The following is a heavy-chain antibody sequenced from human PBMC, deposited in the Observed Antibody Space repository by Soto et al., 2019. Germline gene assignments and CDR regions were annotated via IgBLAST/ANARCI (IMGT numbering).Heavy chain of an antibody. J-gene: IGHJ6*02. Sequence: SETLSLTCTVSGGSISSYYWSWIRQPPGKGLEWIGYIYYSGSTNYNPSLKSRVTISVDTSKNQFSLKLSPVTAADTAVYYCARDLQLERRGYYYYGMDVWGQGTTVTVSS. V-gene: IGHV4-59*01. D-gene: IGHD1-1*01. CDR1: GGSISSYY. CDR2: IYYSGST. CDR3: ARDLQLERRGYYYYGMDV.